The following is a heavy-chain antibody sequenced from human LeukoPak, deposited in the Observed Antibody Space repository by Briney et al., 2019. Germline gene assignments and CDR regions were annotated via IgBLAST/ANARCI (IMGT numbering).Heavy chain of an antibody. CDR1: GYTFTSYD. Sequence: GASVKVSCKASGYTFTSYDTNWVRQATGQGLEWMGWMNPNSGNTGYAQKFQGRVTMTRNTSISTAYMELSSLRSEDTAVYYCARGVGGSGWSLIRLYYFDYWGQGTLVTVSS. J-gene: IGHJ4*02. V-gene: IGHV1-8*01. D-gene: IGHD6-19*01. CDR3: ARGVGGSGWSLIRLYYFDY. CDR2: MNPNSGNT.